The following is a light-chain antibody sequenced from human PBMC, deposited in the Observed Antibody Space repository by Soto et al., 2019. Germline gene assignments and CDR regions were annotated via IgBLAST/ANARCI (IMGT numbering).Light chain of an antibody. V-gene: IGKV3-11*01. CDR2: DAS. Sequence: EIVLTQSPATLSLSPGERATLSCRASQSVSSYLAWYQQKPGQAPRLLIYDASNRATVIPARFSGSGSGTDFTLTIISLEPEDFAVYYCQQRSNWPPKITFGPGTKVDIK. CDR1: QSVSSY. J-gene: IGKJ3*01. CDR3: QQRSNWPPKIT.